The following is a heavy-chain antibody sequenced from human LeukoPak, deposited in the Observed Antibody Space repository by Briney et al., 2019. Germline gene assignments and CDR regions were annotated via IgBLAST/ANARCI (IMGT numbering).Heavy chain of an antibody. D-gene: IGHD5-12*01. CDR2: ISSSSIYI. CDR1: GFIFSIYS. V-gene: IGHV3-21*04. Sequence: GGSLRLSCAASGFIFSIYSMNWVRQAPGKGLEWVSSISSSSIYIYYADSVKGRFTISRDNAKNSLYLQMNSLRAEDTAMYYCARVSGYDWESFYDYWGQGSLVTVSS. CDR3: ARVSGYDWESFYDY. J-gene: IGHJ4*02.